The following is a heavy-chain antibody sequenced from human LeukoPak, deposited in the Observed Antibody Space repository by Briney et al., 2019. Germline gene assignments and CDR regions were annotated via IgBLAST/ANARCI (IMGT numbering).Heavy chain of an antibody. D-gene: IGHD5-24*01. V-gene: IGHV4-34*01. CDR1: GGSCDDYY. Sequence: SETLSLTCDVSGGSCDDYYCSWIRQPPRKGLEWIGEIHPHGIFYYNSSLMSRVTISIDTSKSQFSLRLTSVTAADTAFYYCARGRDRSKAGDLWGQGSLVTVSS. CDR2: IHPHGIF. CDR3: ARGRDRSKAGDL. J-gene: IGHJ5*02.